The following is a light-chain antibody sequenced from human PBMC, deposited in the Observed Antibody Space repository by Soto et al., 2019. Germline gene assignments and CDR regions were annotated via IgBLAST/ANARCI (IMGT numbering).Light chain of an antibody. V-gene: IGLV2-14*03. CDR2: AVS. J-gene: IGLJ1*01. Sequence: QSALAQPATESGSPGPSITLSRSGTSSEIGSYDHVAWYQVFPSKSAKLIFYAVSDLPSGVSDRFSGSISDISTSLTISALQADDLADYYFISCADKQSDLFGTGDKVTDL. CDR3: ISCADKQSDL. CDR1: SSEIGSYDH.